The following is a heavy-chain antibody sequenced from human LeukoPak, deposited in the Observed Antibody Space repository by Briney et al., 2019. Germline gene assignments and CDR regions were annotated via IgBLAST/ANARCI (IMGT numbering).Heavy chain of an antibody. CDR3: ARPAAGQGGDWYFDL. J-gene: IGHJ2*01. CDR1: GGSISNYF. V-gene: IGHV4-59*08. CDR2: VHYTGST. Sequence: SETLSLTCIVSGGSISNYFWSWIRQPPGKGLEWIGYVHYTGSTNYNPSLKSRGTISVDTSKKQFSLKLSSVTATVTAVYYCARPAAGQGGDWYFDLWGRGTLVTVSS. D-gene: IGHD6-13*01.